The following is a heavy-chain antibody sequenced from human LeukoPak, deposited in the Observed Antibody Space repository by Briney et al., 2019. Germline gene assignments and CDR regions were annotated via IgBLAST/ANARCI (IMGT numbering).Heavy chain of an antibody. CDR3: AREGDYSTDDYYYGMDD. J-gene: IGHJ6*02. D-gene: IGHD4-11*01. V-gene: IGHV1-46*01. CDR2: VHPSTGST. CDR1: GYTFTSYD. Sequence: ASVKVSCKASGYTFTSYDIHWVRQAPGQGLEWMGIVHPSTGSTSFTQKFQGRVTMTSDTSTRTVYMELSSLRSEDTAVYYCAREGDYSTDDYYYGMDDWGQGTTVTVSS.